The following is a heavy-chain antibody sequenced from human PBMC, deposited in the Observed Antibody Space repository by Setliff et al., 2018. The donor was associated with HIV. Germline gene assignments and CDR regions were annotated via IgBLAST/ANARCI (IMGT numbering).Heavy chain of an antibody. CDR1: GFRFSRYS. D-gene: IGHD3-3*01. J-gene: IGHJ6*02. V-gene: IGHV3-48*04. CDR2: INSGSSSI. Sequence: PGGSLRLSCAASGFRFSRYSMNWVRQAPGKGLEWVAYINSGSSSIFYGDSVKGRFTISRDDAENSLLLHMNSLRAEDTAVYYCARIEYPSVLQFLEWSRGGGMDVWGQGTTVTVSS. CDR3: ARIEYPSVLQFLEWSRGGGMDV.